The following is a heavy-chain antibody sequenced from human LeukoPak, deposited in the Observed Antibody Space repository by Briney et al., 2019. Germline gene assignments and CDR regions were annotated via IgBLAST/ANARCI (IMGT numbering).Heavy chain of an antibody. Sequence: PGGSLRLSCVVSGFPFSSYAMGWVRQAPGKGLEWVSCISGSGDDTYYAASVEGRFIVSRDTSKNTLYLQMNSLRAEDTAVYYCASPYGDYPTYGMDVWGQGTTVTVSS. V-gene: IGHV3-23*01. D-gene: IGHD4-17*01. CDR3: ASPYGDYPTYGMDV. J-gene: IGHJ6*02. CDR2: ISGSGDDT. CDR1: GFPFSSYA.